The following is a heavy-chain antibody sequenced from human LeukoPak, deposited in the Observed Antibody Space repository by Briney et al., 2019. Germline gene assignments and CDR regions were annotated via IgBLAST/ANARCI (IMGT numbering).Heavy chain of an antibody. CDR1: GYSFTSYW. CDR3: AGHDDSSSPSRH. D-gene: IGHD6-6*01. CDR2: INPSDSYT. Sequence: KAGESLKISCKGSGYSFTSYWISWVRQTPGKGLEWMGRINPSDSYTNYSPSFQGHVTISADKSISTAYLQWSGLKASDTAMYYCAGHDDSSSPSRHWGQGTLVTVSS. V-gene: IGHV5-10-1*01. J-gene: IGHJ4*02.